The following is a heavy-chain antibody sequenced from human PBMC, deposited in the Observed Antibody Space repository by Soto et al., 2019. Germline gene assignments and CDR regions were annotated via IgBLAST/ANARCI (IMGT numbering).Heavy chain of an antibody. V-gene: IGHV4-34*01. CDR2: INNSGST. CDR3: ARRVDHYDSSGDANDI. D-gene: IGHD3-22*01. Sequence: PSETLSLTCAVYGGSFSGYYWSWIRQPPGKGLEWIGEINNSGSTIYNTSLKSRVTMSVDTSKNEFSLKMTSVTAADTAVYYCARRVDHYDSSGDANDIWGQGTMVTVSS. J-gene: IGHJ3*02. CDR1: GGSFSGYY.